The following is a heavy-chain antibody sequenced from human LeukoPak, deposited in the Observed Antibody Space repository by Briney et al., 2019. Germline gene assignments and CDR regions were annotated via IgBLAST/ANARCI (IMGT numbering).Heavy chain of an antibody. CDR2: IRYDGSNK. CDR1: GFTFSSYG. V-gene: IGHV3-30*02. J-gene: IGHJ4*02. CDR3: AKLWIAAAGGPTFDY. D-gene: IGHD6-13*01. Sequence: GGSLRLSCAASGFTFSSYGMHWVRQAPGKGLEWVAFIRYDGSNKYYADSVKGRFTISRDNSKNTLYLQMNSLRAEDTAVYYCAKLWIAAAGGPTFDYWGQGTLVTVSS.